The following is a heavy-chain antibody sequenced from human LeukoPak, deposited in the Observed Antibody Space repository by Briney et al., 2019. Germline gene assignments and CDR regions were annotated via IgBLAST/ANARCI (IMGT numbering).Heavy chain of an antibody. CDR2: IKHDGSDK. CDR3: ATICSTSCYGYYMDV. D-gene: IGHD2-2*01. CDR1: GFLFSSYW. Sequence: GESLRLFCAASGFLFSSYWMSWVRQAPGKGLEWVANIKHDGSDKYYVDSVTGRFTISRDNAKNSLSLQMNSLRVEDTAVYYCATICSTSCYGYYMDVWGKGTTVTVSS. J-gene: IGHJ6*03. V-gene: IGHV3-7*01.